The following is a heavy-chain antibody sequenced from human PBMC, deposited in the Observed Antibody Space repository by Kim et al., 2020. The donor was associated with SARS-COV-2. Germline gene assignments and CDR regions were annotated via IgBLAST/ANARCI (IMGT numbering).Heavy chain of an antibody. J-gene: IGHJ5*02. Sequence: GGSLRLSCVTSGVSFTENDMSCVRQAPGKGMEWVATILRSGGNTYYADSVKGRFTISRDTSRSILYLQMNSLTADDTALYYCEGGGPSLDPWGPGTQVTVSS. D-gene: IGHD3-16*01. CDR2: ILRSGGNT. CDR3: EGGGPSLDP. CDR1: GVSFTEND. V-gene: IGHV3-23*01.